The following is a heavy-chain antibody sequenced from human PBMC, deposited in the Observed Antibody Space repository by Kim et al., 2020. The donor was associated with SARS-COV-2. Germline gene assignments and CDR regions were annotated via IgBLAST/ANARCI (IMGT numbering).Heavy chain of an antibody. D-gene: IGHD4-17*01. CDR3: TRGSTTSVHFYYGMDV. Sequence: GGPLRLSCAASGFTFSDHVMAWVRQSPEKGLEWVSAISGGASNTFYAESLKGRFTISRDNSKHTLYLQMNSLSPEDTAIYYCTRGSTTSVHFYYGMDVWG. V-gene: IGHV3-23*01. CDR1: GFTFSDHV. J-gene: IGHJ6*01. CDR2: ISGGASNT.